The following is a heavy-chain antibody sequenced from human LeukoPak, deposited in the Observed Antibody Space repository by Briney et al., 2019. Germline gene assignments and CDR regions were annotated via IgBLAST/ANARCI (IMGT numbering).Heavy chain of an antibody. CDR3: ARDFNEKEGYDPDVSDY. J-gene: IGHJ4*02. CDR2: INAGNGNT. D-gene: IGHD5-12*01. Sequence: ASVKVSCKASGGTFSSYAISWVRQAPGQRLEWMGWINAGNGNTKYSQKFQGRVTITRDTSASTAYTELSGLRSEDTAVYYCARDFNEKEGYDPDVSDYWGQGTLVTVSS. V-gene: IGHV1-3*01. CDR1: GGTFSSYA.